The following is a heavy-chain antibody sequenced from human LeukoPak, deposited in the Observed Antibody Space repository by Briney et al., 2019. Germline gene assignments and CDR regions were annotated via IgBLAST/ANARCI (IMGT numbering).Heavy chain of an antibody. CDR3: AREYCSGGACYGYFYYYMDV. Sequence: ASVKVSCKASGYTFTNFGINWERQAPGQGLEWMGGISAFNGNTHYAQNLQGRVTMTTDTSTSTAYMELRSLRSDDTAVYYCAREYCSGGACYGYFYYYMDVWGKGTTVTVSS. D-gene: IGHD2-15*01. V-gene: IGHV1-18*01. CDR2: ISAFNGNT. CDR1: GYTFTNFG. J-gene: IGHJ6*03.